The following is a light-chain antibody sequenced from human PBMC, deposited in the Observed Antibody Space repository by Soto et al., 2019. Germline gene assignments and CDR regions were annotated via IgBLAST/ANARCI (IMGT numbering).Light chain of an antibody. CDR1: SSNIGAGFD. V-gene: IGLV1-40*01. CDR3: QSYDNSLSGYV. J-gene: IGLJ1*01. Sequence: QSVLTQPPSVSGAPGQRVTISCTGSSSNIGAGFDVHWYQQLPGRAPKLLIYGNSNRPSGVPDRFSGSKSGTSASLAITGLQAEDEADYYFQSYDNSLSGYVFGTGTKVTVL. CDR2: GNS.